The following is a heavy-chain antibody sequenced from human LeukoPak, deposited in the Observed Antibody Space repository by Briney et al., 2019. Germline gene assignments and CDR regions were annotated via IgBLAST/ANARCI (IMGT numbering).Heavy chain of an antibody. CDR2: IWHDGSAE. J-gene: IGHJ4*02. V-gene: IGHV3-33*06. CDR1: GFTFNNYG. Sequence: PGGSLRLSCAASGFTFNNYGTYWVRQAPGKGLEWVAVIWHDGSAEFYADSVKGRFTISRDDSKNTLYLQMNNLRADDTALYYCAKDNRGGWSGYFDQWGQGTLVTVSS. CDR3: AKDNRGGWSGYFDQ. D-gene: IGHD6-19*01.